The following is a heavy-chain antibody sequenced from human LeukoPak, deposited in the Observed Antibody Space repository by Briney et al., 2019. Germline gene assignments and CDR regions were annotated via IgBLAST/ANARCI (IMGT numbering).Heavy chain of an antibody. J-gene: IGHJ5*02. CDR3: ARIHIPSGRYFRGRFDP. CDR2: IYYSGST. V-gene: IGHV4-59*08. Sequence: SETLSLTCTVSGGSISSYYWSWIRQPPGNGLEWIGYIYYSGSTNYNPSLKSRVTISVDTSKNQFSLKLSSVTAADTAVYYCARIHIPSGRYFRGRFDPWGQGTLVTVSS. D-gene: IGHD1-26*01. CDR1: GGSISSYY.